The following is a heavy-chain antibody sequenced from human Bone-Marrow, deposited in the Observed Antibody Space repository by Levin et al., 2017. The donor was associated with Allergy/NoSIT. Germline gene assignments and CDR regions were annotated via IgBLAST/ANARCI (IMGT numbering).Heavy chain of an antibody. D-gene: IGHD2-2*01. J-gene: IGHJ2*01. V-gene: IGHV3-30*18. CDR3: AKVHCTSTSCYVGDGYFDL. CDR1: GFTFSSYG. Sequence: GGSLRLSCAASGFTFSSYGMHWVRQAPGKGLEWMAVISYDGSNKYYADSVRGRFTISRDNSRNTLYVQMNSLRAEDTAVYYCAKVHCTSTSCYVGDGYFDLWGRGTLVTVSS. CDR2: ISYDGSNK.